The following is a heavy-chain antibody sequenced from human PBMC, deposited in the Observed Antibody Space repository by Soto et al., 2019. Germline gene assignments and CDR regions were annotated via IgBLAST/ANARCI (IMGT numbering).Heavy chain of an antibody. Sequence: QVQLVESGGGLVKPGGSLRLSCAASGFTFSDYYMSWIRQAPGKGLEWASYISSSGSTIYYADSVKGRFTISRDNAKNSLYLQMNSLRAEDTAVYYCAREEYCSSTSCYGEDYWGQGTLVTVSS. D-gene: IGHD2-2*01. J-gene: IGHJ4*02. CDR1: GFTFSDYY. CDR3: AREEYCSSTSCYGEDY. V-gene: IGHV3-11*01. CDR2: ISSSGSTI.